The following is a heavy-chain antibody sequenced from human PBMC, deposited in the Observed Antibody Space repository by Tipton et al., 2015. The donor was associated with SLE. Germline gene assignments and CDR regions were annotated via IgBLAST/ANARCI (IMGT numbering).Heavy chain of an antibody. V-gene: IGHV3-21*01. CDR3: ARETADAFDI. J-gene: IGHJ3*02. CDR1: GFTFSSYA. CDR2: ISSSSSYI. Sequence: SLRLSCAASGFTFSSYAMSWVRQAPGKGLEWVSSISSSSSYIYYADSVKGRFTISRDNAKNSLYLQMNSLRAEDTAVYYCARETADAFDIWGQGTMVTVSS.